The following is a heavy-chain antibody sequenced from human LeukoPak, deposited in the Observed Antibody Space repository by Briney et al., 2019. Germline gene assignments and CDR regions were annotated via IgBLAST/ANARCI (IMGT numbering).Heavy chain of an antibody. CDR3: ARAAYYDILTGYYFGSYYYYGMDV. CDR1: GFTFSSYS. V-gene: IGHV3-21*01. Sequence: PGGSLRLSCAASGFTFSSYSMNWVRQAPGKGLEWVSSISSSSSYIYYADSVKGRFTISRDNAKNSLYLQMNSLRAEDTAVYYCARAAYYDILTGYYFGSYYYYGMDVWGQGTTVTVSS. J-gene: IGHJ6*02. D-gene: IGHD3-9*01. CDR2: ISSSSSYI.